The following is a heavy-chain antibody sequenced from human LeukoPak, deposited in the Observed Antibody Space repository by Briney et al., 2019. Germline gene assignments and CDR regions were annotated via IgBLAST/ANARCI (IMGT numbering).Heavy chain of an antibody. J-gene: IGHJ6*03. CDR2: ISGSGGST. Sequence: GGSLRLSCAASGFTFSSYGMSWVRQAPGKGLEWVSAISGSGGSTYYADSVKGRFTISRDNSKNTLYLQMNSLRAEDTAVYYCASHMVRGVKDYMDVWGKGTTVTVSS. D-gene: IGHD3-10*01. V-gene: IGHV3-23*01. CDR3: ASHMVRGVKDYMDV. CDR1: GFTFSSYG.